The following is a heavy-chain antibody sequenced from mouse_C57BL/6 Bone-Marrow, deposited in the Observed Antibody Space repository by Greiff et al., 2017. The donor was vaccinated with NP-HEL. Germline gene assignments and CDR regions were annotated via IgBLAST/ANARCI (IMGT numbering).Heavy chain of an antibody. J-gene: IGHJ2*01. CDR1: GFSLTSYA. Sequence: QVQLKESGPGLVAPSQSLSITCTVSGFSLTSYAISWVRQPPGKGLEWLGVIWTVGGTNYNSALKSRLSISKDNSKSQVFLKMNSLQTDDTARYYCARKGYGQGFDYWGQGTTLTVSS. CDR2: IWTVGGT. CDR3: ARKGYGQGFDY. D-gene: IGHD2-10*02. V-gene: IGHV2-9-1*01.